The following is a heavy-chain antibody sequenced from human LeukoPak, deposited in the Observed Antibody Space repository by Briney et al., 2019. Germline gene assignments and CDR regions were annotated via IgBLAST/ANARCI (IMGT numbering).Heavy chain of an antibody. V-gene: IGHV3-64*01. J-gene: IGHJ4*02. CDR2: ITTNGGST. D-gene: IGHD3-10*01. CDR3: ARRPGGRYYDY. Sequence: GGSLRLSCAASGFTFSSYAMHWVRQAPGKGLEYVSAITTNGGSTYYANSVKGRFTISRDNSKNTLYLQMCSLRAEDMAVYYCARRPGGRYYDYWGQGTLVTVSS. CDR1: GFTFSSYA.